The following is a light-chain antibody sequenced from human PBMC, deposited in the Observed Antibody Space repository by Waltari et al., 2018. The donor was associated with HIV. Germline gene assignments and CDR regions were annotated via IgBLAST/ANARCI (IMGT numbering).Light chain of an antibody. V-gene: IGLV1-51*01. CDR1: SSTIGPTS. J-gene: IGLJ3*02. CDR2: DNN. CDR3: GTWDSSLSAGV. Sequence: QSVLTQPPSVSAAPGQKVTISCSGSSSTIGPTSVSCYQQQPGTAPKLLIYDNNKRPSGIPDRFSGSKSGTSATLGITGLQTGDEADYYCGTWDSSLSAGVFGGGTKLTVL.